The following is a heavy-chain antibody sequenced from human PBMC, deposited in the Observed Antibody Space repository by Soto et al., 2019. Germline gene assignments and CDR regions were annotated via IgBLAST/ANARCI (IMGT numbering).Heavy chain of an antibody. D-gene: IGHD2-21*01. CDR2: INPSRGLT. V-gene: IGHV1-46*02. CDR3: AREGDPIAGRSGVFDN. J-gene: IGHJ4*02. CDR1: GYMFDNYY. Sequence: SSVKVSCKASGYMFDNYYIHWVRHTPGQGLQWIGVINPSRGLTTYAQKFQGRVSMTRDTSTTTVFMELSSLTSEDTAIYYCAREGDPIAGRSGVFDNWRPGSV.